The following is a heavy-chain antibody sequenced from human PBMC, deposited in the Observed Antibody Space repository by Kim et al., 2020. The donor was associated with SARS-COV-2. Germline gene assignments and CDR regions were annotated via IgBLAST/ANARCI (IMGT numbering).Heavy chain of an antibody. CDR2: ISWNSGSI. Sequence: GGSLRLSCAASGFTFDDYAMHWVRQAPGKGLEWVSGISWNSGSIGYADSVKGRFTISRDNAKNSLYLQMNSLRAEDTALYYCAKEGRIAGAGRIVKNWF. D-gene: IGHD6-19*01. CDR1: GFTFDDYA. J-gene: IGHJ5*01. CDR3: AKEGRIAGAGRIVKNWF. V-gene: IGHV3-9*01.